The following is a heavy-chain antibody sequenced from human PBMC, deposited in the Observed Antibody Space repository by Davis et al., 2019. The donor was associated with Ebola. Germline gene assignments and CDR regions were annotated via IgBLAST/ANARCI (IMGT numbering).Heavy chain of an antibody. V-gene: IGHV1-18*01. CDR3: ARGGYCSSTSCYYPDYYYYGMDV. D-gene: IGHD2-2*01. CDR2: ISAYNDNT. J-gene: IGHJ6*02. CDR1: GYTFTSYG. Sequence: ASVKVSCKASGYTFTSYGISWVRQAPGQGLEWMGWISAYNDNTNYAQKLQGRVTMTTDTSTSTAYMELRSLRSDDTAVYYCARGGYCSSTSCYYPDYYYYGMDVWGQGTTVTVSS.